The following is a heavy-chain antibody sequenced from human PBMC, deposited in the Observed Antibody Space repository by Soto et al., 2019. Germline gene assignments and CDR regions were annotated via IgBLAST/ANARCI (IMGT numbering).Heavy chain of an antibody. V-gene: IGHV3-23*01. CDR3: ASKLTFGASSDF. CDR1: GFPFSNYA. CDR2: ISGSGDVT. D-gene: IGHD3-10*01. Sequence: EVQLLESGGGLVQPGGSLRLSCAASGFPFSNYAMNWVRQAPGKGLDWVSTISGSGDVTHYADSVKGRFTMSRDNSRNTLYLQLNSLRAEDTAVYYCASKLTFGASSDFWGQGTLVTVSS. J-gene: IGHJ4*02.